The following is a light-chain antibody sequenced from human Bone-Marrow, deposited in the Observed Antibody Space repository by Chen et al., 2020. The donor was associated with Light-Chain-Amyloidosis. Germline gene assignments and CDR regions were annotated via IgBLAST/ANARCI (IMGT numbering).Light chain of an antibody. J-gene: IGLJ2*01. Sequence: QSVLTQPPSVSGAPGQRVTISCTWSSSNIGAGYDVHWYQQLPGTAPKLLIFGNANRPSGVPDRFSATKSGTSASLAITGLQAEDEADYYCQSYDSSLSGSVVFGGGTKLTVL. CDR3: QSYDSSLSGSVV. V-gene: IGLV1-40*01. CDR1: SSNIGAGYD. CDR2: GNA.